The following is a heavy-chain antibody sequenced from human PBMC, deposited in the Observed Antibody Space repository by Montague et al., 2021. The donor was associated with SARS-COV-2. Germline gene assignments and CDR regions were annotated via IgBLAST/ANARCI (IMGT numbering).Heavy chain of an antibody. D-gene: IGHD3-22*01. CDR3: ARGWFSPMLVVVIRGPFDY. CDR1: GGSISSSSYY. Sequence: SETLSLTCTVSGGSISSSSYYWGWIREPPGKGLEWIGTIYYSGSTYYXPCLKSRVTISVDTSKNQFSLKLSSVTAADTAVYYCARGWFSPMLVVVIRGPFDYWGQGALVTVSS. J-gene: IGHJ4*02. V-gene: IGHV4-39*07. CDR2: IYYSGST.